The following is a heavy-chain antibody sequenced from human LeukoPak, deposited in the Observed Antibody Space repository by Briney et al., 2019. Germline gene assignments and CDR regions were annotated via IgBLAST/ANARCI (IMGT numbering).Heavy chain of an antibody. J-gene: IGHJ4*02. V-gene: IGHV4-30-4*01. CDR2: IYYSGST. Sequence: SQTLSLTCTVSGGSISSGDYYWSWIRQPPGTGLEWIGYIYYSGSTYYNPSLKSRLTISVDTSKNQFSLKLSSVTAADTAVYYCARFIKARYCSSTSCLHTYFDYWGQGTLVTVSS. CDR3: ARFIKARYCSSTSCLHTYFDY. D-gene: IGHD2-2*01. CDR1: GGSISSGDYY.